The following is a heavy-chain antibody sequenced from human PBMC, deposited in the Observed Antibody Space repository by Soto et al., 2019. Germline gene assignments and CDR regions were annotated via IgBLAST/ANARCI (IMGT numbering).Heavy chain of an antibody. CDR3: ARESPAWSWYEP. Sequence: PSETLSLTCTVSGGSISSYYWSWIRQPPGKGLEWIGYIYYSGSTNYNPSLKSRVTISVDTSKNQFSLKLSSVTAADTAVYYCARESPAWSWYEPWGQGILVTLSS. J-gene: IGHJ5*02. V-gene: IGHV4-59*01. CDR1: GGSISSYY. D-gene: IGHD2-2*01. CDR2: IYYSGST.